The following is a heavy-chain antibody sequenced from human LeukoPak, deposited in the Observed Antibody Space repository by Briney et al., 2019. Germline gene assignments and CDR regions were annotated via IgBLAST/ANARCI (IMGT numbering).Heavy chain of an antibody. D-gene: IGHD1-26*01. V-gene: IGHV4-59*12. CDR1: GGSISSYY. Sequence: MPSETLSLTCTVSGGSISSYYWSWIRQPPGKGLEWIGYIYYSGSTNYNPSLKSRVTISVDTSKNQFSLKLSSVTAADTAVYYCARVGSYHRRSWFDPWGQETLVTVSS. J-gene: IGHJ5*02. CDR2: IYYSGST. CDR3: ARVGSYHRRSWFDP.